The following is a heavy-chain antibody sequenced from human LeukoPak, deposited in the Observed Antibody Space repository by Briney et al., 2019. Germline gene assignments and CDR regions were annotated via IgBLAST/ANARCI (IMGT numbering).Heavy chain of an antibody. J-gene: IGHJ4*02. Sequence: GGSLRLSCAASGFIVSSNYMSWVRQAPGKGLEWVSIIYSGGSTYYADSVKGRFTISRDNSKNTLYLQMNSLRAEDTAVYYCAKGGQLLDFDYWGQGTLVTVSS. V-gene: IGHV3-66*02. CDR3: AKGGQLLDFDY. D-gene: IGHD2-2*01. CDR1: GFIVSSNY. CDR2: IYSGGST.